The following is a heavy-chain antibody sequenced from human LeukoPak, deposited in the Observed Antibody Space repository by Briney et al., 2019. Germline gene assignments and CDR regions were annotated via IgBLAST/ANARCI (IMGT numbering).Heavy chain of an antibody. Sequence: GGSLRLSCAASGFTFSSYAMNWVRQAPGKGLEWVSGISGSGDSTFYADSVKGRFTISRDNSKNTLYLQMNSLRAEDTAVFYCAKIGSRYYYDTSGYSDYWGQGTLVTVSS. CDR1: GFTFSSYA. CDR3: AKIGSRYYYDTSGYSDY. D-gene: IGHD3-22*01. CDR2: ISGSGDST. V-gene: IGHV3-23*01. J-gene: IGHJ4*02.